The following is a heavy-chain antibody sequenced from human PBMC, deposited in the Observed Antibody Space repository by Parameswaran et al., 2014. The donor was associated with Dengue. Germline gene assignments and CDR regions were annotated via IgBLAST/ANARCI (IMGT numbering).Heavy chain of an antibody. V-gene: IGHV1-2*04. D-gene: IGHD3-3*01. J-gene: IGHJ3*02. CDR3: ARDRGYYDFWSGYQTDGAFDI. CDR2: INPNSGGT. Sequence: WVRQAPGQGLEWMGWINPNSGGTNYAQKFQGWVTMTRDTSISTAYMELSRLRSDDTAVYYCARDRGYYDFWSGYQTDGAFDIWGQGTMVTVSS.